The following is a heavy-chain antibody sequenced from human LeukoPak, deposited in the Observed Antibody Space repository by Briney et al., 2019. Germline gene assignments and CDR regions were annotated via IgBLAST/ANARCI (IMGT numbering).Heavy chain of an antibody. CDR1: GGSFSGYY. Sequence: PSETLSLTCAVYGGSFSGYYWSWIRQPPGKGLEWIGEINHSGSTNYNPSLKSRVTISVDTSKNQFSLKLSSVTAADTAVYYCARDHDYVWGSYPNPPFDYWGQGTLVTVSS. CDR3: ARDHDYVWGSYPNPPFDY. J-gene: IGHJ4*02. CDR2: INHSGST. D-gene: IGHD3-16*02. V-gene: IGHV4-34*01.